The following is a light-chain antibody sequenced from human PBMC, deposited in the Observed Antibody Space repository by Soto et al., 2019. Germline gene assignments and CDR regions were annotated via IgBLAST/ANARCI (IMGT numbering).Light chain of an antibody. V-gene: IGKV1-5*01. Sequence: DIQMTQSPSTLSASVVDRVTITCRASQSISTWLAWYQQKPGKAPKLLIYDVSNLESGVPLRFSGSGSGTEFTLTISSLQPDDVATYYCQQYNTFWTFGQGTKVDIK. CDR1: QSISTW. CDR3: QQYNTFWT. J-gene: IGKJ1*01. CDR2: DVS.